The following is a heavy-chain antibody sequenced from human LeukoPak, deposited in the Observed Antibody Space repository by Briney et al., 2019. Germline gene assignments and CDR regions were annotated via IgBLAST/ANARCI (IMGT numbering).Heavy chain of an antibody. J-gene: IGHJ3*02. CDR3: AKGATVGKEALDI. CDR1: GGIFSNHA. V-gene: IGHV1-69*04. CDR2: IIPMIGTA. D-gene: IGHD1-14*01. Sequence: SVKVSCKASGGIFSNHAVTWVRQAPGQGLEWMGRIIPMIGTAKYAQKFQGRVTFTADTSTNTAYMELSSLTSEDTALYFCAKGATVGKEALDIWGQGTMVTVSS.